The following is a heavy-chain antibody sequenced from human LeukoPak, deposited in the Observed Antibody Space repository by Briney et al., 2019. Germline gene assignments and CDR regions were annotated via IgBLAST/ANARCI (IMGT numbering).Heavy chain of an antibody. CDR3: ARPYCSSSANCYAYFDY. V-gene: IGHV4-59*08. Sequence: SETLSLTCTVSGGSISTYYWSWIRQPPGKGLEWIGNIYYSGSTNYNPSLRSRVTISVDTSKNQFSLKLSSVTAADTAVYYCARPYCSSSANCYAYFDYWGQGTLVTVSS. CDR1: GGSISTYY. D-gene: IGHD2-2*01. CDR2: IYYSGST. J-gene: IGHJ4*02.